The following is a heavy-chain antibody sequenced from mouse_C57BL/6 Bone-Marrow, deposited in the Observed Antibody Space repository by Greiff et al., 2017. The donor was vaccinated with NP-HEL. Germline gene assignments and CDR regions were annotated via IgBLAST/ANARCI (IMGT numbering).Heavy chain of an antibody. CDR3: ARSGYDVESWFAY. D-gene: IGHD2-2*01. J-gene: IGHJ3*01. V-gene: IGHV5-17*01. CDR1: GFTFSDYG. Sequence: EVKLMESGGGLVKPGGSLKLSCAASGFTFSDYGMHWVRQAPEKGLEWVAYISSGSSTIDYADTVKGRFTISRDNAKNTLFLQMTSLRSEDTAMYYCARSGYDVESWFAYWGQGTLVTVSA. CDR2: ISSGSSTI.